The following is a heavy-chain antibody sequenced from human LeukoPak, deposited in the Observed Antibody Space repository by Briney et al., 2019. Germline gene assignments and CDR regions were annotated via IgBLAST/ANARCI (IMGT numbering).Heavy chain of an antibody. V-gene: IGHV4-61*02. CDR1: GGSISSGSYY. Sequence: SQTLSLTCTVSGGSISSGSYYWSWIRQPAGTGLEWIGRIYTSGSTNYNPSLKSRVTMSVDTSKNQFSLKLSSVTAADTAVYYCARDGRNWNYAGVWGQGTTVTVSS. D-gene: IGHD1-7*01. CDR2: IYTSGST. J-gene: IGHJ6*02. CDR3: ARDGRNWNYAGV.